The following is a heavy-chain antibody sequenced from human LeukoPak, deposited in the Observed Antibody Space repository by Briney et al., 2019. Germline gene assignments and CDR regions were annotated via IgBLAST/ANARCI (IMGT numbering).Heavy chain of an antibody. CDR3: TTDRFPLYDF. D-gene: IGHD3-3*01. V-gene: IGHV3-15*01. CDR1: GFTFSNAW. Sequence: GGSLRLSCAASGFTFSNAWMSWVRQAPGKGLEWVGRIKNKTDGGTTAYAAHVKVTITISRDDSKNTLYLQMNCLKTEDTAVYYCTTDRFPLYDFWSQGTLVTVSS. J-gene: IGHJ4*02. CDR2: IKNKTDGGTT.